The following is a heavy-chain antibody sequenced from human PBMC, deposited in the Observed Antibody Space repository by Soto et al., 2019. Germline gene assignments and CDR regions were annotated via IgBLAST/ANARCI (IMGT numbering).Heavy chain of an antibody. CDR1: GGSFSGYY. CDR3: ARKKILGLFDY. J-gene: IGHJ4*02. CDR2: VNHSGST. V-gene: IGHV4-34*01. Sequence: SETLSLTCAVYGGSFSGYYWTWIRQPPGTGLEWIGEVNHSGSTNYNPSLKSRVTISVDTSKNQFSLKLTSVTAADTAVYYCARKKILGLFDYWGKGPLDPVSP.